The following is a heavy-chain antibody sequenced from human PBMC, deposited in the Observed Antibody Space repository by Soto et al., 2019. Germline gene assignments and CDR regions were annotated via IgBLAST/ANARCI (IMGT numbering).Heavy chain of an antibody. CDR3: ARGAAAAGNGWFDP. V-gene: IGHV4-59*01. Sequence: SETLSLTCTVSGGSISSYYWSWIRQSPGKGLEWIGYIYYSGSTNYNPSLKSRVTISVDTSKNQFSLKLSSVTAADTAVYYCARGAAAAGNGWFDPWGQGTLVTV. CDR2: IYYSGST. D-gene: IGHD6-13*01. J-gene: IGHJ5*02. CDR1: GGSISSYY.